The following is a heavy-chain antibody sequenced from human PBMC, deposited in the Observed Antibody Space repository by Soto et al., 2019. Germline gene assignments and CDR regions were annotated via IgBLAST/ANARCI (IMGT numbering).Heavy chain of an antibody. CDR3: ARQDALYYYDSSGPRVYAFDI. J-gene: IGHJ3*02. D-gene: IGHD3-22*01. V-gene: IGHV4-39*01. CDR2: IYYSGST. Sequence: PSETLSLTCTASGGSISSSSYYWGWIRQPPGKGLEWIGSIYYSGSTYYNPSLKSRVTISVDTSKNQFSLKLSSVTAADTAVYYCARQDALYYYDSSGPRVYAFDIWGQGTMVTVSS. CDR1: GGSISSSSYY.